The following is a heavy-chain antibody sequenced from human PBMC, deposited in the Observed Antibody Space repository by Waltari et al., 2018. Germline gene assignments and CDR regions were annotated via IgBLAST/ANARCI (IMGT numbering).Heavy chain of an antibody. J-gene: IGHJ4*02. D-gene: IGHD3-22*01. V-gene: IGHV4-59*01. CDR2: IYYTGSS. Sequence: QVQLQESGPGLVKPSETLSLTCTVPGGSISHYYWSWIRQPPGKGLEWIGYIYYTGSSNYNPSLRGRVTISLDTSKNQFSLTLSSVTAADTAVYYCARRGDSSGYYVFDSWGQGTLVTVSS. CDR1: GGSISHYY. CDR3: ARRGDSSGYYVFDS.